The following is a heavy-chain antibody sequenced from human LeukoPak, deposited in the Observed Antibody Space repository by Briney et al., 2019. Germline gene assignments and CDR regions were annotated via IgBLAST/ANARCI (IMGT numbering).Heavy chain of an antibody. CDR3: ASSTSHYYYYYMDV. CDR1: GYTFIGYY. J-gene: IGHJ6*03. CDR2: INPNSGGT. D-gene: IGHD2-2*01. Sequence: ASVKVSCKASGYTFIGYYMHWVRQAPGQGLEWMGWINPNSGGTNYAQKFQGRVTMTRDTSISTAYMELSRLRSDDTAVYYCASSTSHYYYYYMDVWGKGTTVTVSS. V-gene: IGHV1-2*02.